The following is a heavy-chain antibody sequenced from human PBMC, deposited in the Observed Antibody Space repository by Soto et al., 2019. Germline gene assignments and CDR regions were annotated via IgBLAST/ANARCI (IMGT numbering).Heavy chain of an antibody. CDR2: ISNVNGNT. CDR3: ARDRLEIAARPTEYYYYYMDV. V-gene: IGHV1-18*01. CDR1: GYTFTHYG. D-gene: IGHD6-6*01. Sequence: ASVKVSCKASGYTFTHYGVSWVRQAPGQGLEWLGRISNVNGNTNYAENFRGRVTMTTDSSTSTVYMELRSLRLDDTAVYYCARDRLEIAARPTEYYYYYMDVWGKGTTGTVAS. J-gene: IGHJ6*03.